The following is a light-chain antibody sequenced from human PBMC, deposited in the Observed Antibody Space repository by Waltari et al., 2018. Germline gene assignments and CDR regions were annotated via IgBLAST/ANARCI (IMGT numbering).Light chain of an antibody. Sequence: QSALTQPASVSGSPGQSITISCTGTRSDVGSYTPFSWYQDHPGQGPKVIIYDVSDRPSGVSARFSGSKSGNTASLTISGLQAEDEADYYCSSQSSDNVVLFGGGTKVTVL. J-gene: IGLJ3*02. V-gene: IGLV2-14*03. CDR1: RSDVGSYTP. CDR2: DVS. CDR3: SSQSSDNVVL.